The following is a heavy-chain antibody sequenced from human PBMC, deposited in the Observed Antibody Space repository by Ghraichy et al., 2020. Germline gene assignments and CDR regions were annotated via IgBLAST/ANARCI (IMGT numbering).Heavy chain of an antibody. CDR1: GGSISSSNW. D-gene: IGHD3-3*01. CDR2: IYHSGST. CDR3: ARDRTIFGVVTPVPDY. V-gene: IGHV4-4*02. J-gene: IGHJ4*02. Sequence: GSLRLSCAVSGGSISSSNWWSWVRQPPGKGLEWIGEIYHSGSTNYNPSLKSRVTISVDKSKNQFSLKLSSVTAADTAVYYCARDRTIFGVVTPVPDYWGQGTLVTVSS.